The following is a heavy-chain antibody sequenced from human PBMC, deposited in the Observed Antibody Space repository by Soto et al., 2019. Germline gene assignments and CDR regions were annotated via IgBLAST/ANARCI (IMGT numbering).Heavy chain of an antibody. J-gene: IGHJ1*01. CDR3: AKDRVVVAATPLFAEYFQH. D-gene: IGHD2-15*01. V-gene: IGHV3-23*01. CDR1: GFTFSSYA. Sequence: GGSLRLSCAASGFTFSSYAMSWVRQAPGKGLEWVSAISGSGGSTYYADSVKGRFTISRDNSKNTLYLQMNSLRAEDTAVYYCAKDRVVVAATPLFAEYFQHWGQGTLVTVSS. CDR2: ISGSGGST.